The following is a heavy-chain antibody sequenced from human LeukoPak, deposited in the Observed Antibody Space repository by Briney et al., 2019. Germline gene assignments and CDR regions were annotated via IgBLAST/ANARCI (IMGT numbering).Heavy chain of an antibody. D-gene: IGHD5-18*01. V-gene: IGHV4-34*01. CDR2: INHSGST. CDR1: DGSFSGYY. CDR3: ARVKGRGYSYHFDY. J-gene: IGHJ4*02. Sequence: PSETLSLTCAVSDGSFSGYYWSWIRQPPGKGLEWIGEINHSGSTNYNPSLKSRVTISVDTSKNQFSLKLSSVTAADTAVYYCARVKGRGYSYHFDYWGQGTLVTVSS.